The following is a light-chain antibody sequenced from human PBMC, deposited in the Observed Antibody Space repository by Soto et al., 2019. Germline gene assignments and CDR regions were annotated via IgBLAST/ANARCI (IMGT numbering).Light chain of an antibody. CDR1: SSNIGANYD. J-gene: IGLJ1*01. CDR2: GNS. CDR3: QSYDSTLDARYV. Sequence: QSVLTQPPSVSGAPGQRVTISCTGSSSNIGANYDVHWYQQLPEKAPKLLIYGNSNRPSGVPDRFSASKSGASASLAITGLQAEDEADYYCQSYDSTLDARYVFGTGTKLTVL. V-gene: IGLV1-40*01.